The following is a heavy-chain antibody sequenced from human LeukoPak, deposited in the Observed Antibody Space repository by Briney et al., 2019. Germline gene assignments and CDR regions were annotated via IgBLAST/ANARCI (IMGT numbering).Heavy chain of an antibody. CDR2: IYYSGST. V-gene: IGHV4-59*01. D-gene: IGHD4-17*01. CDR3: ARVFVFGRGPQRQSAVTTFDY. CDR1: GGSISSYY. J-gene: IGHJ4*02. Sequence: PSETLSLTCTVSGGSISSYYWSWIRQPPGKGLEWIGYIYYSGSTNYNPSLKSRVTISVDTSKNQFSLKLSSVTAADTAVYYCARVFVFGRGPQRQSAVTTFDYWGQGTLVTVSS.